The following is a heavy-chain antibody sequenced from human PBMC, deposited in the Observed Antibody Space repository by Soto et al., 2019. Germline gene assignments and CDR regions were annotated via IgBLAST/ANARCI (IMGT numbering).Heavy chain of an antibody. CDR1: GGSITNYY. Sequence: QVQLQESGPGLVKPSETLSLTCTVPGGSITNYYWTWIRQLPGKRLEWIAHIHNSGNTNSNPSLKSRVTISMDTSKSQISLRLTSVTAADTAMYYCARLQYTVVTPIDLSGQGTMVTVSS. CDR3: ARLQYTVVTPIDL. CDR2: IHNSGNT. D-gene: IGHD2-21*02. V-gene: IGHV4-59*01. J-gene: IGHJ3*01.